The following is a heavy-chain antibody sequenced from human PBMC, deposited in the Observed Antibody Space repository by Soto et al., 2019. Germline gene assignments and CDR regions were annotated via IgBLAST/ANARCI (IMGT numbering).Heavy chain of an antibody. CDR2: IGAYNGNT. J-gene: IGHJ6*03. Sequence: ASVKVSCKASGYTFTSYGISWVRQAPGQGLEWMGWIGAYNGNTNYAQKLQGRVTMTTDTSTCTAYMELRSLRSDDTAVYYCARNTVTKSYYYCYYLDVWGKGTTVTASS. V-gene: IGHV1-18*01. CDR1: GYTFTSYG. CDR3: ARNTVTKSYYYCYYLDV. D-gene: IGHD4-17*01.